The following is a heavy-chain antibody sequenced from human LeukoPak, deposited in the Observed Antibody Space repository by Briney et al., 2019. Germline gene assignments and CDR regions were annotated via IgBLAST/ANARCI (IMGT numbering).Heavy chain of an antibody. CDR3: ARASWSGTVAGTDFDY. D-gene: IGHD6-19*01. V-gene: IGHV3-21*01. CDR1: GFTFSSYA. J-gene: IGHJ4*02. CDR2: ISSSSSYI. Sequence: GGSLRLSCAASGFTFSSYAMSWVRQAPGKGLEWVSSISSSSSYIYYADSVKGRFTISRDNAKNSLYLQMNSLRAEDTAVFYCARASWSGTVAGTDFDYWGQGTLVTVSS.